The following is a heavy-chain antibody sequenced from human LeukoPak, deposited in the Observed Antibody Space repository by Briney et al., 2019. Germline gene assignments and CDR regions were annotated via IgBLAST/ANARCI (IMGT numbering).Heavy chain of an antibody. CDR1: GGSISSSSYY. D-gene: IGHD3-10*01. Sequence: SETLSLTCTVSGGSISSSSYYWGWIRQPPGKGLEWIGSIYYSGSTYYNPSLKSRVTISVDTSKNQFSLKLSSVTAAGTAVYYCARDEVLLWFGPFTWGQGTLVTVSS. V-gene: IGHV4-39*07. J-gene: IGHJ5*02. CDR3: ARDEVLLWFGPFT. CDR2: IYYSGST.